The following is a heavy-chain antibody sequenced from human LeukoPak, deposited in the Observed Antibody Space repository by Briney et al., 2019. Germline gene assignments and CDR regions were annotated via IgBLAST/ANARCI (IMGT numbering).Heavy chain of an antibody. J-gene: IGHJ6*03. Sequence: ASVKVSCKASGYTFTSYDINWVRQATGQGLEWMGWMNPNSGNTGYAQKFQGRVTMTRNTSISTAYMELSSLRSEDTAVYFCAREIRGRQDYYYYMDVWGRGTTVTVSS. CDR2: MNPNSGNT. CDR1: GYTFTSYD. V-gene: IGHV1-8*01. D-gene: IGHD3-16*01. CDR3: AREIRGRQDYYYYMDV.